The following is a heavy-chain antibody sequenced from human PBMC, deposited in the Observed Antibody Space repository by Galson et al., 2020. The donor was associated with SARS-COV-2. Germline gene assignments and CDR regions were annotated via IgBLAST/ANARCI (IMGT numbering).Heavy chain of an antibody. CDR1: GGSFSGYY. J-gene: IGHJ4*02. D-gene: IGHD5-18*01. CDR2: INHSGST. CDR3: ARGDVDTAMLTRGGGDFDY. V-gene: IGHV4-34*01. Sequence: SETLSLTCGVYGGSFSGYYWSWIRQPPGKGLEWIGEINHSGSTTYNPSLKSRVTISVDTSKNQFSLKLSSVTAADTAVYYCARGDVDTAMLTRGGGDFDYWGQGTLVTVSS.